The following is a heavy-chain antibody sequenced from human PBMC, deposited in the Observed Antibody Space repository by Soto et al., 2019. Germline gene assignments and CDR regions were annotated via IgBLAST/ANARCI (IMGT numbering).Heavy chain of an antibody. CDR1: GGSVSSGSYY. CDR3: ARDELYSRSSSHTYYYYGMDV. CDR2: IYYSGST. V-gene: IGHV4-61*01. J-gene: IGHJ6*02. D-gene: IGHD6-6*01. Sequence: SETLSLTCTVSGGSVSSGSYYWSWIRQPPGKGLEWIGYIYYSGSTNYNPSLKSRVTISVDTSKNQFSLKLSSVTAADTAVYYCARDELYSRSSSHTYYYYGMDVWGQGTTVTVSS.